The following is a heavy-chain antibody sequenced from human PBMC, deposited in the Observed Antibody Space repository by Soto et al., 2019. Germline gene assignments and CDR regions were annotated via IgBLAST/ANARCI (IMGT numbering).Heavy chain of an antibody. D-gene: IGHD1-1*01. Sequence: PSETLSLTCTVSGGSISSGGYYWSWIRHHPGKGLEWIGYIYYCGSTYYNPSPKSRVTISVDTSKNQFSLKLSSVTAADTAVYYCSLCKGTHPEYFQHWGQGTLVTVSS. CDR1: GGSISSGGYY. CDR2: IYYCGST. J-gene: IGHJ1*01. V-gene: IGHV4-31*03. CDR3: SLCKGTHPEYFQH.